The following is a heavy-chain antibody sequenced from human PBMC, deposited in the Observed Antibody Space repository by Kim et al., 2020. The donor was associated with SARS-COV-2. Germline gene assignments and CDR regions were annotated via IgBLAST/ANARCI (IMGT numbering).Heavy chain of an antibody. CDR3: ARAGYSSGWSGDLFDY. J-gene: IGHJ4*02. V-gene: IGHV3-66*01. D-gene: IGHD6-19*01. Sequence: DSLKGRFTISRDNSKKTRYLQMNSLRAEDTAVYYCARAGYSSGWSGDLFDYWGQGTLVTVSS.